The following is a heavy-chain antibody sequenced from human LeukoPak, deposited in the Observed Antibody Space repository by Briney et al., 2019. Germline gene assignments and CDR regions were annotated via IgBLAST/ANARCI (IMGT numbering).Heavy chain of an antibody. J-gene: IGHJ4*02. CDR2: MKQDGSEK. CDR1: GFTFSSYW. Sequence: GGSLRLSCGAPGFTFSSYWMSWIRQAPGKGPEWVANMKQDGSEKNYVDSVKGRFTISRDNARNTVYLQMNSLRAEDTAVYYCAREGVPFARDYWGQGTLVTVSS. CDR3: AREGVPFARDY. D-gene: IGHD2-2*01. V-gene: IGHV3-7*01.